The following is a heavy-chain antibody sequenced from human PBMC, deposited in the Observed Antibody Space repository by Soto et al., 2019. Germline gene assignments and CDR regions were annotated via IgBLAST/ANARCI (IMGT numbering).Heavy chain of an antibody. CDR2: INSDGSST. Sequence: EVQLVESGGGLVQPGGSLRLSCAASGFTFSSYWMHWVRQAPGKGLVWVSRINSDGSSTSYADSVKGRFTISRDNAKNTLYLQMNSMRAEDTAVYYCAIRASYYDSSGYFDYWGQGTLVTVSS. CDR3: AIRASYYDSSGYFDY. V-gene: IGHV3-74*01. CDR1: GFTFSSYW. D-gene: IGHD3-22*01. J-gene: IGHJ4*02.